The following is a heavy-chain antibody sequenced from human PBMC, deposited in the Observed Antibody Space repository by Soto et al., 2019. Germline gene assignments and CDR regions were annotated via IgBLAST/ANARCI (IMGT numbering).Heavy chain of an antibody. CDR1: GGTFSSYA. Sequence: ASVKVSCKASGGTFSSYAISWVRQAPGQGLEWMGRINPKSGGTSTAQKFQGWVTMTTDTSISTASMELTRLTSDDTAIYYCARGDSTDCSNGVCSFFYNHDMDVWGQGTTVTVSS. V-gene: IGHV1-2*04. J-gene: IGHJ6*02. CDR3: ARGDSTDCSNGVCSFFYNHDMDV. CDR2: INPKSGGT. D-gene: IGHD2-8*01.